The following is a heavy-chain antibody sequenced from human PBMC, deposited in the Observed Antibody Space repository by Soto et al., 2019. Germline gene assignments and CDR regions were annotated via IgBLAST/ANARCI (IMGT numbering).Heavy chain of an antibody. Sequence: QVQLQESGPGLVKPSQTLSLTCTVSGSSISSGGYYWSWIRQHPGKGLEWIGCTYYRGSTYYNPSLKGRLITSLDTSKNGFSLKLSSVTAADTAVYYCARLGFGGNPYYFDYWGQGILVTVSS. CDR3: ARLGFGGNPYYFDY. CDR2: TYYRGST. D-gene: IGHD2-15*01. V-gene: IGHV4-31*03. J-gene: IGHJ4*02. CDR1: GSSISSGGYY.